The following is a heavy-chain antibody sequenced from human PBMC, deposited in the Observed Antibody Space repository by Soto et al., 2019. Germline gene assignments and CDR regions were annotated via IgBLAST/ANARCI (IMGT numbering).Heavy chain of an antibody. Sequence: SETLSLTCTVSGGSISSYYWSWIRQPPGKGLEWIGYIYYSGSTNYNPSLKSRVTISVDTSKNQFSLKLSSVTAADTAVYYCARDIAYDSSGYLLRKEGGMDVWGQGTTVTVS. V-gene: IGHV4-59*01. D-gene: IGHD3-22*01. J-gene: IGHJ6*02. CDR3: ARDIAYDSSGYLLRKEGGMDV. CDR2: IYYSGST. CDR1: GGSISSYY.